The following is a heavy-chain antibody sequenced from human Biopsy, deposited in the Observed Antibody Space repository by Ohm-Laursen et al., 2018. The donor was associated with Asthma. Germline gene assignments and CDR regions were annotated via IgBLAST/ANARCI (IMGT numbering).Heavy chain of an antibody. CDR2: ITGSGGFT. CDR1: GFTFSNYV. Sequence: SLRLSRSASGFTFSNYVMSWVRQAPGKGLEWVSSITGSGGFTYYADSVKGRFTISRDKSDNTLYLQMNSLRAEDTAVYYCARDGPELPTELDYWGPGTLVTVSS. J-gene: IGHJ4*02. CDR3: ARDGPELPTELDY. D-gene: IGHD1-14*01. V-gene: IGHV3-23*01.